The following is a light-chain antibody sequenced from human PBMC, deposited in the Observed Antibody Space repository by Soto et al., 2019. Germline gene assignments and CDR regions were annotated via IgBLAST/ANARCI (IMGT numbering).Light chain of an antibody. CDR3: QQYSSLWT. V-gene: IGKV3-20*01. Sequence: EIVMTQSPSTLSVSQGERATLSCRASQSVSSNLAWYQQKPGQAPRLLIYDASSRATGIPDRFSGSGSGTDFTLSISRLEPEDFAVYYCQQYSSLWTFGQGTKVDI. CDR2: DAS. J-gene: IGKJ1*01. CDR1: QSVSSN.